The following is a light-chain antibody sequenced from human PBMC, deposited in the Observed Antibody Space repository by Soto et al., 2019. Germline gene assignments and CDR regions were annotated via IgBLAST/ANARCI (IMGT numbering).Light chain of an antibody. Sequence: EIVMTQSPATLSVSPGGRATLSCRASENVRRNLAWYQQRPGQSPRLLLYGASTRATGVPARFSGSGSGTEFTLTITSLQSDDFALYFCQQYNNWPLTFGGGTKVEI. CDR3: QQYNNWPLT. V-gene: IGKV3-15*01. J-gene: IGKJ4*01. CDR2: GAS. CDR1: ENVRRN.